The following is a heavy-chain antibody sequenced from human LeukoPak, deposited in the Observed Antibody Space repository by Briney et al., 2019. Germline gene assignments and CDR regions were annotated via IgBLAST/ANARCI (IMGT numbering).Heavy chain of an antibody. V-gene: IGHV1-8*01. CDR2: MNPNSGNT. CDR3: ARVEYCSGGSCYSRELNY. J-gene: IGHJ4*02. CDR1: GYTFTSHD. Sequence: ASVKVSCKASGYTFTSHDINWVRQATGQGLEWMGWMNPNSGNTGYAQKFQGRVTMTRNTSISTAYMELSSLRSEDTAVYYCARVEYCSGGSCYSRELNYWGQGTLVTVSS. D-gene: IGHD2-15*01.